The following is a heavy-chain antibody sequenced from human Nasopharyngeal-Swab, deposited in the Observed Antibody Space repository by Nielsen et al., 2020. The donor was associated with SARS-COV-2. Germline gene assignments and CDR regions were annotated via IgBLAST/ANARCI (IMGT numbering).Heavy chain of an antibody. J-gene: IGHJ3*02. D-gene: IGHD2-8*02. Sequence: WIRQPPGKGLEWIGEIYHSGSTNYNPSLKSRVTISVDTSKNQFSPKLSSVTAADTAVYYCARRGTGGKKGAFDIWGQGTMVTVSS. V-gene: IGHV4-34*13. CDR2: IYHSGST. CDR3: ARRGTGGKKGAFDI.